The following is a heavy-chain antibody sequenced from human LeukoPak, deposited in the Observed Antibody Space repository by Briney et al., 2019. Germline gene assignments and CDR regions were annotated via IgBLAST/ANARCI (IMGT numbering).Heavy chain of an antibody. J-gene: IGHJ4*02. CDR3: ARAGPVGEGYFDY. CDR2: IYSGGST. V-gene: IGHV3-66*01. Sequence: GGSLRLSCAASGFTVSSNYMSWVRQAPGKGLEWVSVIYSGGSTYYADSVKGRFTISRDNSKNTLYLQMNSPRAEDTAVYYCARAGPVGEGYFDYWGQGTLVTVSS. CDR1: GFTVSSNY. D-gene: IGHD1-26*01.